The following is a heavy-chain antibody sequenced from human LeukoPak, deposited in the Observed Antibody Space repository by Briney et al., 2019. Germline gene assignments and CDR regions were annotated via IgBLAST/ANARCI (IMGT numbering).Heavy chain of an antibody. V-gene: IGHV4-34*01. Sequence: PSEILSLTCAVYGGSFSGYYWSWIRQPPGKGLEWIGEINHSGSTNYNPSLKSRVTISVDTSKNQFSLKLSSVTAADTAVYYCARGLVYYMDVWGKGTTVTVSS. CDR1: GGSFSGYY. CDR3: ARGLVYYMDV. J-gene: IGHJ6*03. CDR2: INHSGST.